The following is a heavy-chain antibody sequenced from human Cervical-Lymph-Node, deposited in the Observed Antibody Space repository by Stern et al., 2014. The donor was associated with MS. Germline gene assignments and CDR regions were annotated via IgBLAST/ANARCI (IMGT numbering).Heavy chain of an antibody. CDR2: ISYTTNYI. CDR3: AGLIGGTVDVWYCNGMDV. D-gene: IGHD1-1*01. CDR1: GFTFSRYT. V-gene: IGHV3-21*01. J-gene: IGHJ6*02. Sequence: EVQLEESGGGLVKPGGSLRLSCAASGFTFSRYTMNWVRQAPGKGLEWVSSISYTTNYIYYADSVKGRFTISRDNANNSLYLQMNNLRAEDTAVYYCAGLIGGTVDVWYCNGMDVWGQGTTVTVSS.